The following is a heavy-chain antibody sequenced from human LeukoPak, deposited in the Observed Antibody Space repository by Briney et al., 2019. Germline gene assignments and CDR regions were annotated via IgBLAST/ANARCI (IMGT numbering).Heavy chain of an antibody. J-gene: IGHJ6*02. Sequence: GGSLRLSCAASGFTFSSYSMNWVRQAPGKGLEWVSSISSSSSYIYYADSVKGRFTISRDNAKNSLYLQMNSLRAEDTAVYYCAREATVTPADSYYYYGMDVWAKGPRSPSP. CDR3: AREATVTPADSYYYYGMDV. CDR1: GFTFSSYS. D-gene: IGHD4-17*01. CDR2: ISSSSSYI. V-gene: IGHV3-21*01.